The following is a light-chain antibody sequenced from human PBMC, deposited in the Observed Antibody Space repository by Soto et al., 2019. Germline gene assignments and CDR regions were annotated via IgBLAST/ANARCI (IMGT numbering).Light chain of an antibody. Sequence: PGERATLSCRASQSVSMSYLAWYQHKPGQAPRLLIYDASSRATGIPSRFSGSGSGTDFTLTIDSLEPDDFAVYYCQQRSNWPPWTFGQGTKVDIK. CDR1: QSVSMSY. CDR2: DAS. CDR3: QQRSNWPPWT. V-gene: IGKV3-11*01. J-gene: IGKJ1*01.